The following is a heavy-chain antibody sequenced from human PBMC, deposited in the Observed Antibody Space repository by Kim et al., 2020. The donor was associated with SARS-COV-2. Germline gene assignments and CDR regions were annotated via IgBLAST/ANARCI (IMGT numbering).Heavy chain of an antibody. CDR2: ISYDGSNK. J-gene: IGHJ4*02. CDR1: GFTFSSYA. CDR3: AREVNYYGSGSFDY. V-gene: IGHV3-30*04. D-gene: IGHD3-10*01. Sequence: WGSLRLSCAASGFTFSSYAMHWVRPAPGKGLEWVAVISYDGSNKYYADSVKGRFTISRDNSKNTLYLQMNSLRAEDTAVYYCAREVNYYGSGSFDYWGQG.